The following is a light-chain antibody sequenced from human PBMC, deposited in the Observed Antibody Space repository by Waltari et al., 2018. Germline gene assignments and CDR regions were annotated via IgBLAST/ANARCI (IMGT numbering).Light chain of an antibody. CDR2: DAS. V-gene: IGKV1-13*02. CDR1: QGINSA. Sequence: AIQLTQSPSSLSASVGDRVTITCRASQGINSALAWYQQKPGKAPKLLIYDASGLESGVPARFSGSGYGTDFTLTISSLQPEDFATYYCQQFKSFLITFGQGTKVEIK. J-gene: IGKJ1*01. CDR3: QQFKSFLIT.